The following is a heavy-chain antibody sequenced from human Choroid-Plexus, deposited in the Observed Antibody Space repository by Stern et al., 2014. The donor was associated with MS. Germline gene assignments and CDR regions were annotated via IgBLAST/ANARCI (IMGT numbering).Heavy chain of an antibody. J-gene: IGHJ5*02. CDR1: GFTFGSCA. CDR2: VSYDGSNK. V-gene: IGHV3-30*18. CDR3: AKDRQYLTYFFDH. D-gene: IGHD2/OR15-2a*01. Sequence: DQLVESGGGVVQPGRPLRLSCVASGFTFGSCAMHWVRKAPGKGLERVAGVSYDGSNKYYADSVKGRFTISRDNSQNTLYMQMSSLRPEDTAVYYCAKDRQYLTYFFDHWGQGSLVTVSS.